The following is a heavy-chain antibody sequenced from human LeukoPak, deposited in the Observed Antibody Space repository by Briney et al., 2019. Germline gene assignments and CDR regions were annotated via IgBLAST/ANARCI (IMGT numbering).Heavy chain of an antibody. J-gene: IGHJ4*02. Sequence: GRSLRLSCAASGFTFGSYAMHWVRQAPGKGLEWVAVISYDGSNKYYADSVKGRFTISRDNSKNTLYLQMNSLRAEDTAVYYCARDPSGSYPDYWGQGTLVTVSS. CDR1: GFTFGSYA. D-gene: IGHD1-26*01. CDR3: ARDPSGSYPDY. CDR2: ISYDGSNK. V-gene: IGHV3-30*04.